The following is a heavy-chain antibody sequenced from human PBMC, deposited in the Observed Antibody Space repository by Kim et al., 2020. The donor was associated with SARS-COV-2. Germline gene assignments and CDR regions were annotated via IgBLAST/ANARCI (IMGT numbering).Heavy chain of an antibody. CDR1: GYNFINYW. CDR3: ATLRRALHVSESARTPDFWSGYFFDM. Sequence: GESLKISCKGSGYNFINYWIGWVRQTPGKGLEWMGIIHPGDSDTTYSPSFKGQVTISADKSINSAYLQWRTLKASDTAMYFCATLRRALHVSESARTPDFWSGYFFDMWGQGTMVTVSS. V-gene: IGHV5-51*01. J-gene: IGHJ3*02. D-gene: IGHD3-3*01. CDR2: IHPGDSDT.